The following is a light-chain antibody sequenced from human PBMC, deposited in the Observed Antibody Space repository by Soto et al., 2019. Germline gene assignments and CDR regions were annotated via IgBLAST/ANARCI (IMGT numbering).Light chain of an antibody. J-gene: IGKJ5*01. CDR3: QQYNNWLIT. Sequence: EIVMTQSPATLSVSPGERATLSCRASQSVSSNLAWYQQKPSQAPRLLIYGASTRATGIPARFSGSGSGTEFTLTISSLQSEDFAVYYCQQYNNWLITFGQGTRLESK. CDR1: QSVSSN. V-gene: IGKV3-15*01. CDR2: GAS.